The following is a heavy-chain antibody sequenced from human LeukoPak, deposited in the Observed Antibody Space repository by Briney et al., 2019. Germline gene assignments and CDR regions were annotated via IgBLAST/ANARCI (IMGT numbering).Heavy chain of an antibody. CDR2: ISSSSSTI. CDR3: ARTHYDILTGYYAIPYYFDY. D-gene: IGHD3-9*01. V-gene: IGHV3-48*04. Sequence: GGSLRPSCAASGFTFSSYSMNWVRQAPGKGLEWVSYISSSSSTIYYADSVKGRFTISRDNAKNSLYLQMNSLRAEDTAVYYCARTHYDILTGYYAIPYYFDYWGQGALVTVSS. J-gene: IGHJ4*02. CDR1: GFTFSSYS.